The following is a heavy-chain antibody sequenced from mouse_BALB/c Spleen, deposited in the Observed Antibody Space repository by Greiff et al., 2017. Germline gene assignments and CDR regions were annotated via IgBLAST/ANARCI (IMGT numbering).Heavy chain of an antibody. CDR3: AREGRYFAY. Sequence: VKLVESGPGLVAPSQSLSITCTVSGFSLTSYGVHWVRQPPGKGLEWLGVIWAGGSTNYNSALMSRLSISKDNSKSQVFLKMNSLQTDDTAMYYCAREGRYFAYWGQGTLVTVSA. CDR2: IWAGGST. D-gene: IGHD2-14*01. CDR1: GFSLTSYG. V-gene: IGHV2-9*02. J-gene: IGHJ3*01.